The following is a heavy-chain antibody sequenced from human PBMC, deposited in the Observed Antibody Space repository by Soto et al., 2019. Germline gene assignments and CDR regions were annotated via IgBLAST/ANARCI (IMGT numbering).Heavy chain of an antibody. D-gene: IGHD3-16*01. J-gene: IGHJ6*02. CDR2: INGYNGNA. CDR3: ARMGDVPYYYYGMDV. CDR1: GYTFTTYG. V-gene: IGHV1-18*01. Sequence: QVQLVQSGAEVKKPGASVTVSCKASGYTFTTYGVSWVRQAPGQALEWLGWINGYNGNAKYAENLQGRVTMTTDTSTSTAYMELRSLRSDDTAVYYCARMGDVPYYYYGMDVWGQGTTVTVSS.